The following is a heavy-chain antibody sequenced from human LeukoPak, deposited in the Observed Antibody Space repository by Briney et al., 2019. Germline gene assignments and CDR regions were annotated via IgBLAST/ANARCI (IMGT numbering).Heavy chain of an antibody. Sequence: PSETLSLTCTVSGGSISSYYWSWIRQPPGQGLEWIGYIYYSGSTNYNPSLKSRVTMSVDTSKNQFSLKLSSVTAADTAVYYCARGGVGGYHYFDYWGQGTLVTVSS. CDR1: GGSISSYY. D-gene: IGHD5-12*01. CDR2: IYYSGST. V-gene: IGHV4-59*12. J-gene: IGHJ4*02. CDR3: ARGGVGGYHYFDY.